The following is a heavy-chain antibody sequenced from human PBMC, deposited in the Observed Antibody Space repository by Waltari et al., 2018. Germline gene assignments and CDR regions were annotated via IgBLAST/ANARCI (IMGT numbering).Heavy chain of an antibody. D-gene: IGHD3-10*01. CDR1: GGSISSHY. CDR2: IYYSGST. J-gene: IGHJ4*02. V-gene: IGHV4-59*11. CDR3: ARQKAASGSRSFEFDS. Sequence: QVQLQESGPGLVKPSETLSLTCTVSGGSISSHYWIWIRQPPGKGLEWIGYIYYSGSTNYNPSLKSRVTISVDTSKNQFSLKLSSVTAADTALYYCARQKAASGSRSFEFDSWGQGTLVTVSS.